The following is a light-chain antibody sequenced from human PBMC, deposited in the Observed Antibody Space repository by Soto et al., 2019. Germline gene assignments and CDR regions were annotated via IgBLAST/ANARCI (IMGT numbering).Light chain of an antibody. Sequence: EIVMTQSPATLSVSPGERATLSFRASQSVSRNLAWYQQKPGQAPRLLIYGASSRATGIPDRFSGSGSGTDFTLTISRLEPEDFAVYYCQQYGSSPITFGQGTRLEIK. CDR2: GAS. CDR1: QSVSRN. V-gene: IGKV3-20*01. J-gene: IGKJ5*01. CDR3: QQYGSSPIT.